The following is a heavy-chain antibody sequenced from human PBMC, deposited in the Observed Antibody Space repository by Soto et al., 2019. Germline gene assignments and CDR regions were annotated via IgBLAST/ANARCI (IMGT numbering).Heavy chain of an antibody. CDR2: INHSGST. J-gene: IGHJ5*02. CDR1: GGSFSGYY. D-gene: IGHD3-16*02. CDR3: GRVGSTVKGWFDP. Sequence: PSETLSLTCAVYGGSFSGYYWSWIRQPPGKGLEWIGEINHSGSTNYNPSLKSRVTISVDTSKNQFSLKLSSVTAADTAVYYCGRVGSTVKGWFDPWGQGTLVTVSS. V-gene: IGHV4-34*01.